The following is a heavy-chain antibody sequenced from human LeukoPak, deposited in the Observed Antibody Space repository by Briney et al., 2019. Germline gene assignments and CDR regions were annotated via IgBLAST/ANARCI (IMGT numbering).Heavy chain of an antibody. CDR2: INANTGDP. CDR3: ARSRYYYGSGPYNWFDP. J-gene: IGHJ5*02. CDR1: GYTFTSYT. V-gene: IGHV7-4-1*02. D-gene: IGHD3-10*01. Sequence: ASVKVSCKASGYTFTSYTMSWVRQVPGQGLEWMGWINANTGDPTYAQAFTGRFVFSVDTSVSTAYLQISSLKAEDTAVYYCARSRYYYGSGPYNWFDPWGQGTLVTVSS.